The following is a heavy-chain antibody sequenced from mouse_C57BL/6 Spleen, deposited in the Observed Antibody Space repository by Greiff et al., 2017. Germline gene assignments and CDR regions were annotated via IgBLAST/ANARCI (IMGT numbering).Heavy chain of an antibody. J-gene: IGHJ2*01. Sequence: QVQLQQPGAELVKPGASVKLSCKASGYTFTSYWMQWVKQRPGQGLEWIGEIDPSDSYTNYNQKFKGKATLTVDPSSSTAYMQISSLQSEDSAVYYCARRGLDGYDDGYYFAYWGQGTTLTVSS. D-gene: IGHD2-2*01. CDR1: GYTFTSYW. CDR2: IDPSDSYT. V-gene: IGHV1-50*01. CDR3: ARRGLDGYDDGYYFAY.